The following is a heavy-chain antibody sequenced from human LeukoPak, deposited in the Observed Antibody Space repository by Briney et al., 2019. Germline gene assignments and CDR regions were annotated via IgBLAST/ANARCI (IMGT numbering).Heavy chain of an antibody. D-gene: IGHD3-22*01. CDR2: IYYSGST. Sequence: SDTLSLTCAVSGYSISSSNWWGWIRQPPGKGLEWIGYIYYSGSTNYNPSLKSRVTMSVDTSKNQFSLKLSSVTALDTAVYYCARMRPYYYDSSGYTYFDYWGQGTLVTVSS. V-gene: IGHV4-28*06. CDR1: GYSISSSNW. J-gene: IGHJ4*02. CDR3: ARMRPYYYDSSGYTYFDY.